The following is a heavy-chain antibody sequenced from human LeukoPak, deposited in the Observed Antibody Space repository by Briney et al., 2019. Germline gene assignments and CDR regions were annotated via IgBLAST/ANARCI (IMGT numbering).Heavy chain of an antibody. CDR2: IYYSGST. V-gene: IGHV4-61*01. CDR1: GGSVISNSDY. CDR3: ARLVYYDSSGYPD. J-gene: IGHJ4*02. D-gene: IGHD3-22*01. Sequence: PSETLSLTCTVSGGSVISNSDYWSWIRQPPGKGLEWIGYIYYSGSTNYNPSLKSRVTISVDTSKNQFSLKLSSVTAADTAVYYCARLVYYDSSGYPDWGQGTLVTVPS.